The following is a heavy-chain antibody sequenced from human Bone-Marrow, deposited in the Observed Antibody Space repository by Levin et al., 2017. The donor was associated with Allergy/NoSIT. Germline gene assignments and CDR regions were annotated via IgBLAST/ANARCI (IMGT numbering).Heavy chain of an antibody. J-gene: IGHJ6*02. D-gene: IGHD1-7*01. Sequence: GESLKISCAASGFTFSDNYMSWIRQAPGRGLEWLSYITSSGTTIYYADSVKGRFTLSRDNAKNSLYLQMNSLRADDTALYYCARGTYAMDVWGQGTTVTVSS. CDR2: ITSSGTTI. V-gene: IGHV3-11*01. CDR3: ARGTYAMDV. CDR1: GFTFSDNY.